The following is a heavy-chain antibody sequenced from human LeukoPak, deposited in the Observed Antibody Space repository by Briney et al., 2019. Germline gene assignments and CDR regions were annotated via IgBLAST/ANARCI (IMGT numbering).Heavy chain of an antibody. J-gene: IGHJ5*02. CDR1: GFTFSAYW. V-gene: IGHV3-74*03. D-gene: IGHD1-26*01. CDR2: IDTVGSIT. CDR3: ARVRSGSDDWVDP. Sequence: GGSLRLSCAASGFTFSAYWMHWVRQAPGKGLVWVSRIDTVGSITTYADSVKGRFTISRDNAKNTLHLQMSSLTAEDTGVYYCARVRSGSDDWVDPWGQGTLVTVSS.